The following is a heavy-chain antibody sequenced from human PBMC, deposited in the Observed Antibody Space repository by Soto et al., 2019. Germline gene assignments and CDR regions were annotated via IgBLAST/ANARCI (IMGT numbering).Heavy chain of an antibody. CDR1: GGTFSSYA. J-gene: IGHJ6*02. Sequence: SVKLSCKASGGTFSSYAISWVRQAPGQGLEWMGGIIPIFGTANYAQKFQGRVTINADESTSTAYMKLSSLRHEDTAVYYCACGVRGGKRNYYYGMDVWGQGTTVTVSS. V-gene: IGHV1-69*01. CDR3: ACGVRGGKRNYYYGMDV. D-gene: IGHD3-10*01. CDR2: IIPIFGTA.